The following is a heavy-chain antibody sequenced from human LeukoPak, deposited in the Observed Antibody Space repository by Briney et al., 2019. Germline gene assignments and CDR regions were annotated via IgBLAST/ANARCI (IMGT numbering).Heavy chain of an antibody. Sequence: GGSLRLSCAASGFTVSSNYMSWVRRAPGKGLEWGSVIYSGGSTYYADSVKGRFTISRDNSKNTLYLQMNSLRAEDTAVYYCARDPHRSKGGLGELWNWGQGTLVTVSS. CDR2: IYSGGST. V-gene: IGHV3-53*01. CDR3: ARDPHRSKGGLGELWN. CDR1: GFTVSSNY. D-gene: IGHD3-10*01. J-gene: IGHJ4*02.